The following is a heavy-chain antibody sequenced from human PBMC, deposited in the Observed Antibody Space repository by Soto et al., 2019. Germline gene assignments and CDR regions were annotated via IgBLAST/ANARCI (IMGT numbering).Heavy chain of an antibody. CDR3: ATTYYFGSGSAY. CDR2: IYYSGST. D-gene: IGHD3-10*01. V-gene: IGHV4-39*01. Sequence: QLQLQESGPGLVKPSETLSLTCTVSGGSISSSSYYWGWIRQPPGKGLEWIGSIYYSGSTYYNPSPQARVXXXVXXSKNQFSLQLSAVTAADTAVYYCATTYYFGSGSAYWGQGTLVTVSS. J-gene: IGHJ4*02. CDR1: GGSISSSSYY.